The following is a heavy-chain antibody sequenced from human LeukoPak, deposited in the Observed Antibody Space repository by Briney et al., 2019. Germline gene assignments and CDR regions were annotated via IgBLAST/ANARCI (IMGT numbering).Heavy chain of an antibody. V-gene: IGHV4-34*01. CDR3: ASIPGY. CDR1: GGSFSGYY. Sequence: PSETLSLTCAVYGGSFSGYYWSWIRQPPGEGLEWIGEINHSGSTNYNPSLKSRVTISVDTSKNQFSLKLSSVTAADTAVYYCASIPGYWGQGTLVTVSS. J-gene: IGHJ4*02. CDR2: INHSGST. D-gene: IGHD2-2*02.